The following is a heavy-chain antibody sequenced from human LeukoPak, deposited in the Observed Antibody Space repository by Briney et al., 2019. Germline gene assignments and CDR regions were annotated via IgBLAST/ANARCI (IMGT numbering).Heavy chain of an antibody. V-gene: IGHV1-18*01. CDR2: ISAYNGNT. CDR1: GCTFTSYG. J-gene: IGHJ6*03. D-gene: IGHD6-19*01. CDR3: ARAVPHYYYYYYMDV. Sequence: ASVKVSCKASGCTFTSYGISWVRQAPGQGLEWMGWISAYNGNTNYAQKLQGRVAMTTDTSTSTAYMELRSLRSDDTAVYYCARAVPHYYYYYYMDVWGKGTTVTVSS.